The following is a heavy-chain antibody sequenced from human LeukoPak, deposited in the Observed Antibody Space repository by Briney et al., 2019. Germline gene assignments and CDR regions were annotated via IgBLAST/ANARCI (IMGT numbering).Heavy chain of an antibody. CDR1: GFTFSDYY. V-gene: IGHV3-11*04. Sequence: GGSLRLSCAASGFTFSDYYMSWIRQAPGKGLEWVSYISSSGSTIYYADSVKGRFTISRDNAKNSLYLQMNSLRAEDTAVYYCARVGKTTVETAPFDYWGQGTLVTVSS. D-gene: IGHD4-23*01. CDR3: ARVGKTTVETAPFDY. CDR2: ISSSGSTI. J-gene: IGHJ4*02.